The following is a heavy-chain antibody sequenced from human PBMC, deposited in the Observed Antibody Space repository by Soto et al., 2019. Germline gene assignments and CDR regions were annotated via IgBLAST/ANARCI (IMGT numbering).Heavy chain of an antibody. J-gene: IGHJ6*02. CDR3: AKEVKITIFGVVQYYYYSGMDV. CDR1: GFTVSSNY. CDR2: ISSDGTNK. D-gene: IGHD3-3*01. V-gene: IGHV3-30*18. Sequence: GGSLRLSCAASGFTVSSNYMSWVRQAPGTGLERVAVISSDGTNKYYADSVNSRFTISTYNSKSTLYLQINRLTAEDRAVYYCAKEVKITIFGVVQYYYYSGMDVWGQGTTVTVSS.